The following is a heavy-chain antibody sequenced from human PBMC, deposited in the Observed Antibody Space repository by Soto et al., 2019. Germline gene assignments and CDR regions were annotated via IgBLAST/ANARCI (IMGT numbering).Heavy chain of an antibody. CDR3: AQHNQGY. Sequence: SETLSLTCTVSGGSISSYYWSWIRQPPGKGLEWIGYIYYSGSTNYNPSLKSRVTISVDTSKNQFSLKLSSVTAADTAVYYCAQHNQGYWGQGTLVTVSS. V-gene: IGHV4-59*08. CDR1: GGSISSYY. D-gene: IGHD1-1*01. J-gene: IGHJ4*02. CDR2: IYYSGST.